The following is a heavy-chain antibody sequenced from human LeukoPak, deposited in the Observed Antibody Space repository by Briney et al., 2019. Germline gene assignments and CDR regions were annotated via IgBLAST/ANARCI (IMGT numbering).Heavy chain of an antibody. CDR3: ARDDYNRY. CDR2: ISGDGSNT. J-gene: IGHJ4*02. D-gene: IGHD4-11*01. Sequence: GGSLRLSCAASGFSLRSSWMHWVRQAPGKGLVWVSRISGDGSNTRYADSVKGRFTISRDNAQNTLFLQMDSLRAEDTAVYYCARDDYNRYWGQGTLVTVSS. CDR1: GFSLRSSW. V-gene: IGHV3-74*01.